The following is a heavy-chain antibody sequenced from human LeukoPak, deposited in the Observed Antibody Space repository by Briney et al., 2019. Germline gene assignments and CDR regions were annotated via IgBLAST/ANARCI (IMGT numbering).Heavy chain of an antibody. Sequence: ASVTVSCKASGYTFTGYYMHWVRQAPGQGLEWMGRINPNSGGTNYAQKFQGRVTMTRDTSISTAYMELSRLRSDDTAVYYCARVAQVRSNIAVAGTGFDYWGQGTLVTVSS. CDR2: INPNSGGT. CDR3: ARVAQVRSNIAVAGTGFDY. CDR1: GYTFTGYY. D-gene: IGHD6-19*01. V-gene: IGHV1-2*06. J-gene: IGHJ4*02.